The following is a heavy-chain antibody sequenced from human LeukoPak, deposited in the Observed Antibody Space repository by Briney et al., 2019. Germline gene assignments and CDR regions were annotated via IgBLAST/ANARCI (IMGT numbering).Heavy chain of an antibody. CDR1: GYSFTSYW. CDR2: ICPGDSDT. Sequence: GESLKISCKGSGYSFTSYWIGWVRQMPGKGLEWMGIICPGDSDTRYSPSFQGQVTISADKSISTAYLQWSSLKASGTAMYYCARHDHEGLTKDYYYGMDVWGQGTTVTVSS. CDR3: ARHDHEGLTKDYYYGMDV. V-gene: IGHV5-51*01. D-gene: IGHD3-3*01. J-gene: IGHJ6*02.